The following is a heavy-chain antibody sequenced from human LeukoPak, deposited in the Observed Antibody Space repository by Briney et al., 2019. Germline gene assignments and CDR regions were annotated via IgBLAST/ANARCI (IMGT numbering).Heavy chain of an antibody. CDR1: GFIFSSYG. D-gene: IGHD3-10*01. Sequence: GGSLRLSCAASGFIFSSYGMHWVRQAPGKGLEWISYISASGSVSYYEDSVKGRFTISRDNAKNSLYLQMNILRDEDTALYYCARERGVRDWGQGTLVTVSS. CDR2: ISASGSVS. V-gene: IGHV3-48*02. J-gene: IGHJ4*02. CDR3: ARERGVRD.